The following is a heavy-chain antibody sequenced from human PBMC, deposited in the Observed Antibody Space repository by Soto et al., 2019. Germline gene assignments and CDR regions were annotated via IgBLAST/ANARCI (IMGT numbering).Heavy chain of an antibody. CDR2: ITTYNGNT. J-gene: IGHJ6*02. Sequence: QVQLVQSGVEVREPGASVKVSCKAVRYIFTNYGVSWVRQAPGQGLEWMGWITTYNGNTEYAQKFQGRVTMTTDASTSTAYMELVSLRSDDTAIDYWARALTVYGIDVWGQGTPVTVAS. CDR1: RYIFTNYG. CDR3: ARALTVYGIDV. V-gene: IGHV1-18*01.